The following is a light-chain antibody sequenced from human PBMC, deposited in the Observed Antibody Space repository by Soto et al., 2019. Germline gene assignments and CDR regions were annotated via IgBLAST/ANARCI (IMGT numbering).Light chain of an antibody. V-gene: IGLV8-61*01. Sequence: QTVVTQEPSFSVSPGGTVTLTCGLSSGSVSTTYDPSWYQQTPGQAPRTLIYNTNTRSSGVPDRFSGSILGSKAALTITGAQADDESDYYCVLYMGSGLALFGGGTQLTVL. CDR2: NTN. J-gene: IGLJ2*01. CDR3: VLYMGSGLAL. CDR1: SGSVSTTYD.